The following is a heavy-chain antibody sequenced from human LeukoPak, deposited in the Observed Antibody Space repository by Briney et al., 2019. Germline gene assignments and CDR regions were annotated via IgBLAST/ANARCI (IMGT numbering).Heavy chain of an antibody. J-gene: IGHJ5*02. CDR3: ARGVSASSGWYVIDH. D-gene: IGHD6-19*01. CDR2: INADNGNT. Sequence: ASVNVSCKAPGYTFTYYAIQWVRQAPGQRLEWMGWINADNGNTKYSQKFQGRVTITRYTSASTAYMELRSLRSEDTAVYYCARGVSASSGWYVIDHWGQGTLVTVSS. V-gene: IGHV1-3*01. CDR1: GYTFTYYA.